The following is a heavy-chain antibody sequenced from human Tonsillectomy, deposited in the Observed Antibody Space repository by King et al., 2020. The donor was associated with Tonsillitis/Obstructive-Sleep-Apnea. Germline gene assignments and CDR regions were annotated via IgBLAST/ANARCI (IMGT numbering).Heavy chain of an antibody. CDR2: ISYDGSNK. Sequence: VQLVESGGGVVQPGRSLRLSCAASGFTFSSYAMHWVRQAPGKGLEWVAVISYDGSNKYYADSVKGRFTFSRDNSKNTLYLQMNSLRAEDTAVYYCARVWNYLDYWGQGTLVTVSS. V-gene: IGHV3-30*04. J-gene: IGHJ4*02. CDR3: ARVWNYLDY. CDR1: GFTFSSYA. D-gene: IGHD2-21*01.